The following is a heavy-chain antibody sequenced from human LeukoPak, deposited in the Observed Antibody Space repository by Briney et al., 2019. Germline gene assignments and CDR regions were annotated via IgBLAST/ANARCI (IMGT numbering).Heavy chain of an antibody. V-gene: IGHV3-21*01. CDR2: ISSSSSYI. J-gene: IGHJ4*02. D-gene: IGHD3-22*01. CDR3: AGSRDSSGYYYVDY. Sequence: PGGSLRLSCAASGFTFSSYSMNWVRQAPGKGLEWVSSISSSSSYIYYADSVKGRFTISRDNSKNTLYLQMNSLRAEDTAVYYCAGSRDSSGYYYVDYWGQGTLVTVSS. CDR1: GFTFSSYS.